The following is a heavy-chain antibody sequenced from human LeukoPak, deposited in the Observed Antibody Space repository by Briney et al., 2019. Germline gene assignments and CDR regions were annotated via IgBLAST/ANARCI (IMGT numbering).Heavy chain of an antibody. D-gene: IGHD5-12*01. CDR3: ARDEGSGYDSYYYYYMDV. V-gene: IGHV1-18*01. CDR2: ISAYNGNT. CDR1: GYTFTSYG. J-gene: IGHJ6*03. Sequence: GASVKVSFKASGYTFTSYGISWVRQAPGQGQEWMGWISAYNGNTNYAQKLQGRVTMTTDTSTSTAYMELRSLRSDDTAVYYCARDEGSGYDSYYYYYMDVWGKGTTVTVSS.